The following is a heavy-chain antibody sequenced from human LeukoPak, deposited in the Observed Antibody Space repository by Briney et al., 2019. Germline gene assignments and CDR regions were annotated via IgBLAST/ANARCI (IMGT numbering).Heavy chain of an antibody. CDR3: ARVDPDISRFDP. D-gene: IGHD3-3*02. Sequence: SETLSLTCTVSGGFISSSSYYWGWIRQPPGKGLEWTGSIYYRGNTYYNPSLKSRVTISVDTSKNQFSVKLNSVTAADTAVYYCARVDPDISRFDPWGQGTLVTVSS. CDR1: GGFISSSSYY. V-gene: IGHV4-39*07. J-gene: IGHJ5*02. CDR2: IYYRGNT.